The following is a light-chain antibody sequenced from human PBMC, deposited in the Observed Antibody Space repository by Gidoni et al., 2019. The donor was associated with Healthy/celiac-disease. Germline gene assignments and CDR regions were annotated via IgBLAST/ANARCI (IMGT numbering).Light chain of an antibody. CDR2: AAS. Sequence: AIRMTQSPSSFSASTGDRVTITCRASQGISSYLAWYQQKPGKAPKLLIYAASTWQSGVPSRFSGSGSGTDFTLTISCLQSEDFATYYCQQYYSYPCTFGPGTKVDIK. CDR1: QGISSY. V-gene: IGKV1-8*01. J-gene: IGKJ3*01. CDR3: QQYYSYPCT.